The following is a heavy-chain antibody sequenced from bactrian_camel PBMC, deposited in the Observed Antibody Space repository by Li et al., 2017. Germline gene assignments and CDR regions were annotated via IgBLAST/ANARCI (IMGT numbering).Heavy chain of an antibody. V-gene: IGHV3S1*01. Sequence: QLVESGGGLVQPGGSLRLSCAASGFTFSSYWMYWVRQAQGKGLEWVSVINSDGDTTYYKAAVKGRFTISRDNAQSTLYLQLNSLKSEDTAMYYCLRNPESGGPLGQGTQVTVS. CDR2: INSDGDTT. J-gene: IGHJ4*01. D-gene: IGHD5*01. CDR1: GFTFSSYW.